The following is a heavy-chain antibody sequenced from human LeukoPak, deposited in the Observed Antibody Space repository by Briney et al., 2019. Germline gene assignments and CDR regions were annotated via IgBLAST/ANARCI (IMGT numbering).Heavy chain of an antibody. Sequence: SGGSLRLSCVASGFTFDDYAMHWVRQAPGKGLEWVAGINWNSVSAVYADSLKGRLTISRDNAKNSLFLQMNSLKTEDTAFYYCAKGARSSSGYTTDWGKGILVTVSS. CDR3: AKGARSSSGYTTD. D-gene: IGHD3-22*01. CDR2: INWNSVSA. V-gene: IGHV3-9*01. J-gene: IGHJ4*02. CDR1: GFTFDDYA.